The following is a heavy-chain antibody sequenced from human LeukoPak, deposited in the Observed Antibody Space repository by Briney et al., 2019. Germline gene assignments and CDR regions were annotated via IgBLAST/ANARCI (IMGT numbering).Heavy chain of an antibody. J-gene: IGHJ6*04. V-gene: IGHV4-34*01. CDR1: GGSFSGYY. Sequence: PSETLSLTCAVYGGSFSGYYWSWIRQPPGKRLEWIGEINHSGSTNYNPSLKSRVTISVDTSKNQFSLKLSSVTAADTAVYYCARGGDIVVVPAAQSLLYGMDVWGKGTTVTVSS. CDR3: ARGGDIVVVPAAQSLLYGMDV. D-gene: IGHD2-2*01. CDR2: INHSGST.